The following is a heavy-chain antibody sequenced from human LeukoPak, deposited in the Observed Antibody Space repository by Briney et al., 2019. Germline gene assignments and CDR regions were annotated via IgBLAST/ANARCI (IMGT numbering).Heavy chain of an antibody. V-gene: IGHV4-39*01. J-gene: IGHJ4*02. CDR1: GGSISISSYY. Sequence: SETLSLTYAVSGGSISISSYYWGWIRQPPGKVLEWIGSIYYSGSTYYNPSIKSQVTISADNSKHKFSLTLSSATDEDTAVYYCARHPGRYSYGIDYWGQGTLVTVSS. CDR2: IYYSGST. D-gene: IGHD5-18*01. CDR3: ARHPGRYSYGIDY.